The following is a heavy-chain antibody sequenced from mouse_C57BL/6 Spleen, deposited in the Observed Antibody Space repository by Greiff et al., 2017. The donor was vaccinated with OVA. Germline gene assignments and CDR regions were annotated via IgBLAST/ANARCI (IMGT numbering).Heavy chain of an antibody. D-gene: IGHD1-1*01. CDR3: ARRGYGSSWYFDV. Sequence: VKLVESGAELVKPGASVKMSCKASGYTFTTYPIEWMKQNHGKSLEWIGNFHPYNDDTKYNEKFKGKATLTVEKSSSTVYLELSRLTSDDSAVYYCARRGYGSSWYFDVWGTGTTVTVSS. CDR1: GYTFTTYP. V-gene: IGHV1-47*01. J-gene: IGHJ1*03. CDR2: FHPYNDDT.